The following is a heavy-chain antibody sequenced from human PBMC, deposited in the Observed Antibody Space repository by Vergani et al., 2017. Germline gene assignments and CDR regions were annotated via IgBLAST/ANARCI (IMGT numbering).Heavy chain of an antibody. Sequence: VQLVESGGGVVQPGRSLRLSCAASGFTFSSYWMSWVRQAPGKGLEWVANIKRDGSEKYYVDSVKGRFTISRDNAKNSLYLQMNSLRAEDTAVYYCARETGSYYDFWSGYLYYYGMDVWGQGTTVTVSS. CDR3: ARETGSYYDFWSGYLYYYGMDV. D-gene: IGHD3-3*01. CDR1: GFTFSSYW. J-gene: IGHJ6*02. CDR2: IKRDGSEK. V-gene: IGHV3-7*03.